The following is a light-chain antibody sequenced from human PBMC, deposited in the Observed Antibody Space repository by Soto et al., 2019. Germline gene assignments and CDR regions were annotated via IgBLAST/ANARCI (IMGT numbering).Light chain of an antibody. CDR2: DAS. CDR1: QTVRNNY. CDR3: QQFSSYPLT. Sequence: EFALTQSPGTLSLSPGERATLSCRASQTVRNNYLAWYQQKPGQAPRLLIYDASSRATGIPDRFSGGGSGTEFTLLISRMEAADFAVYYCQQFSSYPLTFGGGTKVDIK. J-gene: IGKJ4*01. V-gene: IGKV3-20*01.